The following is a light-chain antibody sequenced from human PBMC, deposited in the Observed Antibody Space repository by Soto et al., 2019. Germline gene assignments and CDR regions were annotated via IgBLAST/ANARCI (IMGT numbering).Light chain of an antibody. CDR2: DAS. CDR1: QSVSSY. V-gene: IGKV3D-15*01. J-gene: IGKJ1*01. CDR3: HQYDSWWA. Sequence: EIVMTQSPATLSVSPGERATLSCRASQSVSSYLAWYQQKPGQAPRLLIYDASNRATGIPARFSGSGSGTDFTLTISRLEPEDFAVYYCHQYDSWWAFGQGTKVDNK.